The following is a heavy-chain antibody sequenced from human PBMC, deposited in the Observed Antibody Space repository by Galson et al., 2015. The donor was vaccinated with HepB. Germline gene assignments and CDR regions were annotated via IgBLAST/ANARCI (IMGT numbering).Heavy chain of an antibody. J-gene: IGHJ5*02. CDR2: ISAYNGNT. V-gene: IGHV1-18*01. CDR1: GYTFTSYG. D-gene: IGHD3-10*01. CDR3: ARVPFFYYYGSGNRNWFGP. Sequence: SVKVSCKASGYTFTSYGISWVRQAPGQGLEWMGWISAYNGNTNYAQKLQGRVTMTTDTSTSTAYMELRSLRSDDTAVYYCARVPFFYYYGSGNRNWFGPWGQGTLVTVSS.